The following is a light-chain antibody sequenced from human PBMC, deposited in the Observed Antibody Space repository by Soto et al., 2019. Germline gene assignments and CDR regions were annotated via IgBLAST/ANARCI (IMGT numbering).Light chain of an antibody. CDR3: SSYTSSSTQV. CDR2: DVS. J-gene: IGLJ1*01. Sequence: QSALTQPASVSGSPGQSITTSCTGTSSDVGGYNFVSWYQQHPGKAPKFLIYDVSNRPSGVSTRFSGSKSGNTASLTISGLQAEDEADYYCSSYTSSSTQVFGTGTKVTVL. CDR1: SSDVGGYNF. V-gene: IGLV2-14*03.